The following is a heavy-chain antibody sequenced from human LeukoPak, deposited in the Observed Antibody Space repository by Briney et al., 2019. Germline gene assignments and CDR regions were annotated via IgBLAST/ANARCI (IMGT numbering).Heavy chain of an antibody. Sequence: PGGSLRLSCAASGFTFSNYWMSWVRQAPGKGLERVAHIKEDGREKYYVDSVKGRFTISRDKARNSLYLQMNSLRAEDTAVYYCASGRQLGYWGQGTLVTVSS. CDR1: GFTFSNYW. J-gene: IGHJ4*02. V-gene: IGHV3-7*01. D-gene: IGHD6-13*01. CDR2: IKEDGREK. CDR3: ASGRQLGY.